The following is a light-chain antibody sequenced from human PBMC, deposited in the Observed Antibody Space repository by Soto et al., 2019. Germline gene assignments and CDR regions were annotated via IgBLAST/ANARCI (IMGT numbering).Light chain of an antibody. J-gene: IGKJ1*01. V-gene: IGKV3-15*01. Sequence: EVVMTQSPATMSVSPGERATLSCGASQSVRSYLAWYQQKPGQAPRVLIHGASTRAPGIPARFSGSGSGTDFTLTISSLQSEDFALYYCHQYDHWPQTFGQGTKVDIK. CDR2: GAS. CDR3: HQYDHWPQT. CDR1: QSVRSY.